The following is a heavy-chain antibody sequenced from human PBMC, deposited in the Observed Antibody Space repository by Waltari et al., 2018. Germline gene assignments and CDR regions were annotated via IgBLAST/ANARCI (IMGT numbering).Heavy chain of an antibody. Sequence: EVQLVQSGAEVKKPGESLKISCKGSGYSFTSYWIGWVRQMPGKGLEWMGTTYPGDSDTRSSPAFQGQVTISADKSISTAYLQWSSLKASDTAMYYCARQGPYDSSGAGAWGQGTMVTVSS. CDR2: TYPGDSDT. J-gene: IGHJ3*01. D-gene: IGHD3-22*01. V-gene: IGHV5-51*01. CDR1: GYSFTSYW. CDR3: ARQGPYDSSGAGA.